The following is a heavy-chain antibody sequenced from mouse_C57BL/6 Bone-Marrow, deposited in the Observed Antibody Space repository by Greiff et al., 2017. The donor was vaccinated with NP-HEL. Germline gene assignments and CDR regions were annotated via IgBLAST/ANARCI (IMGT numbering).Heavy chain of an antibody. CDR1: GFTFSDFY. J-gene: IGHJ2*01. CDR2: SRNKANDYTT. V-gene: IGHV7-1*01. Sequence: EVKLMESGGGLVQSGRSLRLSCATSGFTFSDFYMEWVRQAPGKGLEWIAASRNKANDYTTEYSASVKGRFIVSRDTSQSILYLQMNALRAEDTAIYYCARAPSMGRLDYWGQGTTLTVSS. D-gene: IGHD4-1*01. CDR3: ARAPSMGRLDY.